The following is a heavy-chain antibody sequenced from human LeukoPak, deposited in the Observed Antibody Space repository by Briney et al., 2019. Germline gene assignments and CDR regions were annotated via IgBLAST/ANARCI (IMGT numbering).Heavy chain of an antibody. D-gene: IGHD6-6*01. Sequence: PWGSLRLSCAASGFTFSSYAMSWVRQAPGKGLEWVSGISATDGSTSYADSVKGRFTVSRDNSKNTLYLQMNSLRADDTAVYYCAKTRHETSRLPFDPWGQGTLVTVSS. V-gene: IGHV3-23*01. CDR1: GFTFSSYA. CDR3: AKTRHETSRLPFDP. J-gene: IGHJ5*02. CDR2: ISATDGST.